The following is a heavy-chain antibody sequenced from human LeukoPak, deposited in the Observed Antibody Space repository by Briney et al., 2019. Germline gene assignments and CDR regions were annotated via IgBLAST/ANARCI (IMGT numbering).Heavy chain of an antibody. CDR3: AGLITFGGVPSMEDY. CDR1: GYTFTSYD. Sequence: ASVKVSCKASGYTFTSYDINWVRQATGQGLEWMGWMNPNSGNTGYAQKFQGRVTITADESTSTAYMELSSLRSEDTAVYYCAGLITFGGVPSMEDYWGQGTLVTVSS. D-gene: IGHD3-16*01. J-gene: IGHJ4*02. CDR2: MNPNSGNT. V-gene: IGHV1-8*01.